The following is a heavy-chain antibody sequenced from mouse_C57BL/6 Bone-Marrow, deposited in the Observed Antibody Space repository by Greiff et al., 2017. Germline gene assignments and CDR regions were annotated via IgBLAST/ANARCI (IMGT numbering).Heavy chain of an antibody. V-gene: IGHV1-39*01. D-gene: IGHD4-1*01. CDR3: ASHWGFAY. Sequence: VQLKQSGPELVQPGPSVSISCKASGYSFTDYNMNWVKQSNGKSLEWIGVINPNYGTTSYNQKFKGKATLTVDQSSSTAYMQLNSLTSEDSAVYYCASHWGFAYWGQGNLVTVSA. CDR1: GYSFTDYN. J-gene: IGHJ3*01. CDR2: INPNYGTT.